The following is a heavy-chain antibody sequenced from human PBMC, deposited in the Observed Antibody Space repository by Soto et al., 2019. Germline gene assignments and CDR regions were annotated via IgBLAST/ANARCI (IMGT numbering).Heavy chain of an antibody. V-gene: IGHV1-69*01. CDR1: GGTLSSYA. CDR2: IIPISDTT. Sequence: QVQLVQSGAEVKKPGSSVKVSCKASGGTLSSYAISWVRQAPGQGLEWMGGIIPISDTTNYAQKFQGRVTITADESTSTAYMELSSRRSEDTAVYYCARSQGSSTSLEIYYYYYYGMDVWGQGTTVTVSS. CDR3: ARSQGSSTSLEIYYYYYYGMDV. D-gene: IGHD2-2*01. J-gene: IGHJ6*02.